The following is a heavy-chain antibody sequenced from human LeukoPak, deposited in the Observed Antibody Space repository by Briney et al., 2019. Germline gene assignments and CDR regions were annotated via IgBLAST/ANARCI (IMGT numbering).Heavy chain of an antibody. CDR1: GYSISSGYY. Sequence: SESLSLTCTVSGYSISSGYYWGWIRQPPGKGLEWIGSIYHSGSTYYNPSLKSRVTISVDTSKNQFSLKLSSVTAADTAVYYCARDFSGSYYNYWGQGTLVTVSS. CDR2: IYHSGST. J-gene: IGHJ4*02. V-gene: IGHV4-38-2*02. D-gene: IGHD3-10*01. CDR3: ARDFSGSYYNY.